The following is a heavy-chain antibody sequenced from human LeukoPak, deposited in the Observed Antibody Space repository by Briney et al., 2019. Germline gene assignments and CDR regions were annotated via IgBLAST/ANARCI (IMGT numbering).Heavy chain of an antibody. CDR3: ARNSPLERGDDAFDI. CDR1: GDSISSHN. D-gene: IGHD3-10*01. V-gene: IGHV4-59*11. CDR2: SDCSGNT. J-gene: IGHJ3*02. Sequence: SETLSLTSAVPGDSISSHNWSWIRQRPGEGRERGGYSDCSGNTNYNPSLKSRVTISVDTSKNQFSLKLSSVTAADTAVYYCARNSPLERGDDAFDIWGQGTMVTVSS.